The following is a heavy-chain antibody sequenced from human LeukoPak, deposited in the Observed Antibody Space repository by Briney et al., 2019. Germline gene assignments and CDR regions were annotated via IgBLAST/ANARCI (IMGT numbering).Heavy chain of an antibody. CDR1: GFTFSSYS. V-gene: IGHV3-21*01. Sequence: GGSLRLSCAASGFTFSSYSMNWVRQAPGKGLEWVSSISSSSSYIYYADSVKGRFTISRDNAKNSLYLQMNSLRAEDTAVYYCARIPEEADYYGMDVWGKGTTVTVSS. J-gene: IGHJ6*04. CDR3: ARIPEEADYYGMDV. CDR2: ISSSSSYI. D-gene: IGHD1-14*01.